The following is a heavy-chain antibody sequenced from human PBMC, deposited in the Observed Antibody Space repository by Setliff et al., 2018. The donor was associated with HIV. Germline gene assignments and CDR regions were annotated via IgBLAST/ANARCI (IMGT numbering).Heavy chain of an antibody. V-gene: IGHV1-18*01. D-gene: IGHD1-7*01. CDR1: GYTFSTYG. CDR3: ARDGSLKATTFDY. Sequence: ASVKVSCKASGYTFSTYGISWVRQAPGQGLEWMGRISDDNGKTYYAQKFQGRVTMTTDTSTSTTYMELRSLRSDDTAVYYCARDGSLKATTFDYWGQGTLVTVSS. CDR2: ISDDNGKT. J-gene: IGHJ4*02.